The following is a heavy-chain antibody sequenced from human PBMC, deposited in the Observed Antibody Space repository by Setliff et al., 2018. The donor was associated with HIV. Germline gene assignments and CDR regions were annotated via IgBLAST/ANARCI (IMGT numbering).Heavy chain of an antibody. Sequence: AGGSLRLSCAGSGSGGSGFTFSDYYMSWVRQAPGKGLEWVANINHVGREKYYLDSLEGRFTISRDNAKNSLYLQMDSLRVEDTGFYYCARDPYWLEGYFDYWGPGTLVTVSS. CDR2: INHVGREK. CDR1: GFTFSDYY. J-gene: IGHJ4*02. D-gene: IGHD6-19*01. CDR3: ARDPYWLEGYFDY. V-gene: IGHV3-7*01.